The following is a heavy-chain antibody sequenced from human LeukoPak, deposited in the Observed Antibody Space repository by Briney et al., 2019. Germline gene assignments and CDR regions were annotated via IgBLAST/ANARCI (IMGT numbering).Heavy chain of an antibody. CDR1: GFTFSSYS. J-gene: IGHJ3*02. V-gene: IGHV3-48*01. Sequence: GGSLRLSCAASGFTFSSYSMNWVRQAPGKGLEWVSYISSSSSTIYYADSVKGGFTISRDNAKNSLYLQMNSLRAEDTAVYYCARDTPYSGYDKDAFDIWGQGTMVTVSS. CDR2: ISSSSSTI. CDR3: ARDTPYSGYDKDAFDI. D-gene: IGHD5-12*01.